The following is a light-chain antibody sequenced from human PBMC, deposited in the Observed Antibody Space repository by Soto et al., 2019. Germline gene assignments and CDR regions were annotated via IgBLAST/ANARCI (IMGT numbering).Light chain of an antibody. Sequence: EVVMTQSPATLSLSPGEGATLSCRASQTVFSSCLSWYQQKPGQAPRLLIYGASTRATGIPARFNGSGSGTDFTLTISSLQPEDFAVYYCLQDYNLPPTLALGTNVDIK. CDR3: LQDYNLPPT. CDR1: QTVFSSC. V-gene: IGKV3D-7*01. CDR2: GAS. J-gene: IGKJ1*01.